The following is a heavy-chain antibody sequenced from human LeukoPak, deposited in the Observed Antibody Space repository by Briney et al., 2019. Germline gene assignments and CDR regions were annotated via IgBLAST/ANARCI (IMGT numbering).Heavy chain of an antibody. CDR2: IYYSGST. Sequence: PSETLSLTCTVSGGSISSYYWSWIRQPPGKGLEWIGYIYYSGSTNYNPSLKSRVTISVDTSKNQFSLKLSSVTAADTAVYYCARVPFYYDILTGYYQYYFDYWGQGTLVTVSS. CDR3: ARVPFYYDILTGYYQYYFDY. CDR1: GGSISSYY. D-gene: IGHD3-9*01. V-gene: IGHV4-59*01. J-gene: IGHJ4*02.